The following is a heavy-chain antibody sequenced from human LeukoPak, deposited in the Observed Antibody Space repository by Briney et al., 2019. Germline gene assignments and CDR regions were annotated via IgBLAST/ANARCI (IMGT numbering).Heavy chain of an antibody. D-gene: IGHD3-9*01. V-gene: IGHV3-23*01. CDR1: GFKFNDYG. J-gene: IGHJ6*03. Sequence: GGPLRLSCAASGFKFNDYGMSWVRQAPGKGLEWVSSISASGSLIYYTDSVEGRFTISRDNSKNTLYLQMNSLRPEDAAVYYCAKDLGTYDDDLTGYVHYYFYMDVWGKGTTVTISS. CDR2: ISASGSLI. CDR3: AKDLGTYDDDLTGYVHYYFYMDV.